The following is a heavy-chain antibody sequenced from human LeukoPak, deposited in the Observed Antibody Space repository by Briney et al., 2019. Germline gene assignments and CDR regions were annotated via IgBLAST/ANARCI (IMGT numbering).Heavy chain of an antibody. J-gene: IGHJ4*02. CDR3: ARSSGWEEYYFDY. V-gene: IGHV4-59*01. Sequence: SETLSLTCTVSGGSISSYYWSWIRHPPGKGLEWIGYIYYSGSTNYNPSLKSRVTISVDTSKNQFSLKLSSVTAADTAVYYCARSSGWEEYYFDYWGQGTLVTVSS. D-gene: IGHD6-19*01. CDR2: IYYSGST. CDR1: GGSISSYY.